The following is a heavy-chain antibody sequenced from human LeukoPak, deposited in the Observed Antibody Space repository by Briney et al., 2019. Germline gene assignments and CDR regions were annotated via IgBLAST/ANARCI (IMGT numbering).Heavy chain of an antibody. V-gene: IGHV4-39*01. Sequence: SETLSLTCTVSGGSISSSSYYWGWIRQPPGKGLEWIGSIYYSGGTYYNPSLKSRVTVSVATSKSQFSLKLSSVTAADTAVYYCASQFIAAADQLFDYWGQGTLVTVSS. CDR3: ASQFIAAADQLFDY. J-gene: IGHJ4*02. CDR2: IYYSGGT. D-gene: IGHD6-13*01. CDR1: GGSISSSSYY.